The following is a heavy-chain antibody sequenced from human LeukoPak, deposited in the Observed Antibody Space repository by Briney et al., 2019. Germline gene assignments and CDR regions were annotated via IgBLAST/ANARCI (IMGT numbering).Heavy chain of an antibody. D-gene: IGHD3-22*01. J-gene: IGHJ3*02. CDR2: INHSGST. Sequence: SETLSLTCAVYGGSFSGYYWSWIRQPPGKGLEWIGEINHSGSTNYNPSLKSRVTISVDTSKNQFSLELSSVTAADTAVYYCARFAPSYYDSSGYYTDDAFDIWGQGTMVTVSS. V-gene: IGHV4-34*01. CDR1: GGSFSGYY. CDR3: ARFAPSYYDSSGYYTDDAFDI.